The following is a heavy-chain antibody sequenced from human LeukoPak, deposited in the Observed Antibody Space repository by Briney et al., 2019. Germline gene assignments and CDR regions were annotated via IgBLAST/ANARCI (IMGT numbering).Heavy chain of an antibody. V-gene: IGHV3-7*01. Sequence: GGSLRLSCAASGFTFSSYWMTWVRQAPGKGLEWVASIKQDGSEKYCVDSVKGRFTISRDNAKNSLYLLMNSLRAKDTAVYYCARDAYNWNIDVFDIWGQGTMVTVSS. CDR3: ARDAYNWNIDVFDI. CDR2: IKQDGSEK. D-gene: IGHD1/OR15-1a*01. J-gene: IGHJ3*02. CDR1: GFTFSSYW.